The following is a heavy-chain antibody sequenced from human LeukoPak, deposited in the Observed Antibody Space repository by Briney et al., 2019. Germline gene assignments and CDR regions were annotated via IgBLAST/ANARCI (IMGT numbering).Heavy chain of an antibody. Sequence: ASVKVSCKASGYTFTGYYMHWVRQAPGQGLEWMGWINPNSGGTNYAQKFQGRVTMTRDTSISTAYMELSRLRSDDTAVYYCARGTVCDTFPTDFDYWGQGTLVTVSS. CDR2: INPNSGGT. CDR1: GYTFTGYY. J-gene: IGHJ4*02. CDR3: ARGTVCDTFPTDFDY. V-gene: IGHV1-2*02. D-gene: IGHD1-14*01.